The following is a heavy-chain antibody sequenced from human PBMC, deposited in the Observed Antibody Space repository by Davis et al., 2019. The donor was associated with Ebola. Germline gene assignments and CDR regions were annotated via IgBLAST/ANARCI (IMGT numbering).Heavy chain of an antibody. D-gene: IGHD3-10*01. Sequence: MPGGSLRLSCAVYGGSFSGYYWSWIRQPPGKGLEWIGEINHSGSTNYNPSPKSRVTISVDTSKNQFSLKLSSVTAADTAVYYCARDAVLSRGELDFWGQGTLVTISS. V-gene: IGHV4-34*01. CDR2: INHSGST. J-gene: IGHJ4*02. CDR1: GGSFSGYY. CDR3: ARDAVLSRGELDF.